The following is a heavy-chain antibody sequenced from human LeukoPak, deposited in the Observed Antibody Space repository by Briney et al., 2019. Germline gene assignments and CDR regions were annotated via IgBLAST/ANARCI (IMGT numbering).Heavy chain of an antibody. D-gene: IGHD2-15*01. V-gene: IGHV4-39*07. CDR2: IDYSGNT. J-gene: IGHJ6*03. Sequence: SETLSLTCTVSGGSISSSSYYWGWIRQPPGKGLEWIGSIDYSGNTYYNPSLKSRVTISVDTSKNQFSLKLSSVTAADTAVYYCARVRSVAFYYYYMDVWGKGTTVTVSS. CDR3: ARVRSVAFYYYYMDV. CDR1: GGSISSSSYY.